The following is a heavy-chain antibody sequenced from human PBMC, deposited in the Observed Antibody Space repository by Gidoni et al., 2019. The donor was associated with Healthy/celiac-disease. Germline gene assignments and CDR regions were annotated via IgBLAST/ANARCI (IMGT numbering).Heavy chain of an antibody. CDR1: CFTFSSYG. J-gene: IGHJ4*02. V-gene: IGHV3-30*03. D-gene: IGHD3-16*01. CDR3: ARDMGEQLLDY. Sequence: QVQLVESGGGVVQPGRSLRLSCAASCFTFSSYGMHWVRQAPGKGLEWVAVISYDGSNKYYADSVKGRFTISRDNSKNTLYLQMNSLRAEDTAVYYCARDMGEQLLDYWGQGTLVTVSS. CDR2: ISYDGSNK.